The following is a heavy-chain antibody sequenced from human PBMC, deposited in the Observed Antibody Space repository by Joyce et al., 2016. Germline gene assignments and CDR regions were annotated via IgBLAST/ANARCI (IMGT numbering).Heavy chain of an antibody. CDR3: TRSIGAFDP. D-gene: IGHD6-6*01. CDR2: ISGGDGT. Sequence: VESGGGLIYPGGSLTRSCAASGFSVSSNYMSWVRQAPGKGLEWVSAISGGDGTSYADSVEGRFTIFRDNSENKLYLQMTSLGAEDTAVYYCTRSIGAFDPWGQGTLVTVSS. J-gene: IGHJ5*02. CDR1: GFSVSSNY. V-gene: IGHV3-53*01.